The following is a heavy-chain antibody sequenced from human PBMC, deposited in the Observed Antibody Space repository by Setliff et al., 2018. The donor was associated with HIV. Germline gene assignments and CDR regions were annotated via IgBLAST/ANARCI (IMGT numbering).Heavy chain of an antibody. Sequence: GASVKVPCKPSGYSFNNHYMHWVRQAPGQGLEWMGVINPTGGSTRNTQKFQGRVAMTRDTSTSTVYMELSSLRSDDTAVYYCARDIESRYYCDSSGYPTVDYWGQGTLVTVSS. D-gene: IGHD3-22*01. J-gene: IGHJ4*02. CDR3: ARDIESRYYCDSSGYPTVDY. CDR1: GYSFNNHY. V-gene: IGHV1-46*02. CDR2: INPTGGST.